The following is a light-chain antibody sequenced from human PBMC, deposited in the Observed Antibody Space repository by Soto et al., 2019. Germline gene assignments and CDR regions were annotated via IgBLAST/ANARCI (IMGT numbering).Light chain of an antibody. V-gene: IGLV2-8*01. Sequence: ALTQPPSASGSPGQSVTISCTGTSSDVGGYNYVSWYQQHPGKAPKLMIYEVSKRPSGVPDRFSGSKSGNTASLTVSGLQAEEEADYYCTSYAGSNNFFYVFGTGTKVTVL. CDR3: TSYAGSNNFFYV. CDR1: SSDVGGYNY. J-gene: IGLJ1*01. CDR2: EVS.